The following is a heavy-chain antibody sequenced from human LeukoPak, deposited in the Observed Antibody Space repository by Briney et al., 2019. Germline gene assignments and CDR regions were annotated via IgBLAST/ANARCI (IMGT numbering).Heavy chain of an antibody. CDR2: IYYSGST. Sequence: SETLSLTCTVSGGSISSYYWSWIRQPPGKGLEWIGYIYYSGSTNYNPSLKSRVTISVDTSKNQFSLKLSSVTAADTTVYYCASLNPHSSGYYFGYWGQGTLVTVSS. CDR1: GGSISSYY. V-gene: IGHV4-59*08. D-gene: IGHD3-22*01. CDR3: ASLNPHSSGYYFGY. J-gene: IGHJ4*02.